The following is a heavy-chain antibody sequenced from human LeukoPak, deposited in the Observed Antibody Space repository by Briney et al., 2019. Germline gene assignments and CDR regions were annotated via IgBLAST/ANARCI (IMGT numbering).Heavy chain of an antibody. CDR3: ARVLVYGINYYYGMDV. D-gene: IGHD3-9*01. V-gene: IGHV1-2*02. J-gene: IGHJ6*02. CDR1: GYTFTGYY. Sequence: ASVKVSCKASGYTFTGYYMHWVRQAPGQGLEWMGWINPNSGGTNYAQKFQGRVTMTRDTSISTAYMELSRLRSDDTAVYYCARVLVYGINYYYGMDVRGQGTTVTVSS. CDR2: INPNSGGT.